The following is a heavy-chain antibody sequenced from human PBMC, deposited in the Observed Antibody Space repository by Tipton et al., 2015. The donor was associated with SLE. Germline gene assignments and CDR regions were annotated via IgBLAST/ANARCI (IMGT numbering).Heavy chain of an antibody. CDR2: IYSGGST. J-gene: IGHJ6*03. CDR1: GGSISRNN. Sequence: LSLTCAVFGGSISRNNWWSWVRQPPGKGLEWVSVIYSGGSTHYADSVKGRFTISRDNYKNTLYLQMNSLRVEDTAVYYCARGDYMDVWGKGTMVTVSS. CDR3: ARGDYMDV. V-gene: IGHV3-53*01.